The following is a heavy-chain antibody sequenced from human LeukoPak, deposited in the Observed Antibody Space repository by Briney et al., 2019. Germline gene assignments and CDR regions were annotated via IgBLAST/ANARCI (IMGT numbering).Heavy chain of an antibody. D-gene: IGHD5-18*01. CDR3: ARVVFVRTTAMAHYNWFDP. J-gene: IGHJ5*02. V-gene: IGHV1-8*03. CDR1: GYTFTSYD. CDR2: INPNSGNT. Sequence: GASVKVSCKASGYTFTSYDINWVRQATGQGLEWMGRINPNSGNTGYAQKFQGRVTITRNTSISTAYMELSSLRSEDTAVYYCARVVFVRTTAMAHYNWFDPWGQGNLVTVSS.